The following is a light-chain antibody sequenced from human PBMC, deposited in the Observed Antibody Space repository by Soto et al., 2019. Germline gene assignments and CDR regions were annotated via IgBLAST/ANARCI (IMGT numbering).Light chain of an antibody. J-gene: IGKJ2*01. CDR2: DAT. Sequence: EVVLTQSPATLSLSPGERATLSCRASQRITSYLAWYQQRPGQAPRLLMYDATNRASGVPARFSGSKSGTDFTLTISSLQPEDFAVYFCQQRSDWQYTFGQGTKVEIK. CDR1: QRITSY. V-gene: IGKV3-11*01. CDR3: QQRSDWQYT.